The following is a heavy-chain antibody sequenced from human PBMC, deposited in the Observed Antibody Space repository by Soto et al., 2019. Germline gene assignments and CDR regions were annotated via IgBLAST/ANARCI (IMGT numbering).Heavy chain of an antibody. CDR3: ARGVVVPGKVYYYGMDV. CDR2: IIPIFGTA. J-gene: IGHJ6*02. D-gene: IGHD3-22*01. V-gene: IGHV1-69*12. Sequence: QVQLVQSGAEVKKPGSSVKVSCKASGGTFSSYAISWVRQAPGQGLEWMGGIIPIFGTANYAQKFQGRVTITADESTSTAYMELSSLRSEDTAVYYCARGVVVPGKVYYYGMDVWGQGTTVTVSS. CDR1: GGTFSSYA.